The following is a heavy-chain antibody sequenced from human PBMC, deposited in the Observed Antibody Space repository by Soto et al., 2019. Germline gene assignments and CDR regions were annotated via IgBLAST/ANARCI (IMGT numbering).Heavy chain of an antibody. D-gene: IGHD1-26*01. V-gene: IGHV1-18*01. CDR2: INTYKGNI. J-gene: IGHJ4*02. Sequence: QVQLVQSGAEVKKPGASVRVSCKSSGYTFTDYGITWVRLAPGQGLEWMGWINTYKGNINYAQRLQGRVTMTTDTSTSTAYMELRSLTSDDTAVYYCARERGGYKHFDYWGQGALVTVSS. CDR3: ARERGGYKHFDY. CDR1: GYTFTDYG.